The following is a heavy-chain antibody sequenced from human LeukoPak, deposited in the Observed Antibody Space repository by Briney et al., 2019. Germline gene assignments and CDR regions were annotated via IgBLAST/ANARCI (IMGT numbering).Heavy chain of an antibody. D-gene: IGHD3-16*01. CDR2: ISYDGSNK. CDR1: GFTFSSYG. CDR3: ARGGGLDV. V-gene: IGHV3-30*03. J-gene: IGHJ6*02. Sequence: GGSLRLSCAASGFTFSSYGMHWVREAPGKGLEWVAVISYDGSNKYYADSVKGRFTISRDNAKNSLYLQMSNLRAEDTAVYFCARGGGLDVWGQGATVTVSS.